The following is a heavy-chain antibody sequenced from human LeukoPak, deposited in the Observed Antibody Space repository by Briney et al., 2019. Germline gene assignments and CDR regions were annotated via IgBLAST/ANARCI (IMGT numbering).Heavy chain of an antibody. CDR1: GYTFTGHH. Sequence: GASVKVSCKASGYTFTGHHMHWVRQAPGQGLEWMGRINPNSGGTNYAQKFQGRVTMTRDTSISTAYMELSRLRSDDTAVYYCARTVELNYDSSGYYANWFDPWGQGTLVTVSS. V-gene: IGHV1-2*06. CDR2: INPNSGGT. J-gene: IGHJ5*02. D-gene: IGHD3-22*01. CDR3: ARTVELNYDSSGYYANWFDP.